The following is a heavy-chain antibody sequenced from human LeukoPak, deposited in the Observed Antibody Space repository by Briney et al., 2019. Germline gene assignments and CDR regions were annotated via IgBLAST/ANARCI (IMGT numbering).Heavy chain of an antibody. Sequence: PGGSLRLSCAASGFTFSIYTIYWVRQAPGKGLECVSYISSSGTAMDYADSVKGRFTISRDNAKNSLYLQMNNLRAEDTAVYYCARLAYSTSPTPFDCWAQGTLVTVSS. J-gene: IGHJ4*02. CDR1: GFTFSIYT. CDR3: ARLAYSTSPTPFDC. D-gene: IGHD6-6*01. V-gene: IGHV3-48*01. CDR2: ISSSGTAM.